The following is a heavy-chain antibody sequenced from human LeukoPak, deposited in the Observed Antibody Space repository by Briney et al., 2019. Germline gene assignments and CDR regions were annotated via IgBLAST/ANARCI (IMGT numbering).Heavy chain of an antibody. J-gene: IGHJ4*02. V-gene: IGHV3-74*03. CDR1: GFTFSSYW. CDR2: IDNAGSIT. D-gene: IGHD3-22*01. Sequence: GGSLRLSCAASGFTFSSYWMHWVRQAPGKGLVWVSRIDNAGSITTYADSVKGRFTISRDNAENTLYLQMNSLRVEDTAVYYCVRSAFHAGSGNYYDYWGQGTLVTVSS. CDR3: VRSAFHAGSGNYYDY.